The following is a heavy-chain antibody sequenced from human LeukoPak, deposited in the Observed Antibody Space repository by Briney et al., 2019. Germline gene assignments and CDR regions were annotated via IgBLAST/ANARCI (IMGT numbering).Heavy chain of an antibody. J-gene: IGHJ3*02. V-gene: IGHV1-2*02. D-gene: IGHD6-13*01. CDR3: ARPTRGYSSPYDAFDT. Sequence: GASVKVSCKASGYTFTNYYMHWVRQAPGQGLEWMGWINPNSGGTNYAQKFQGRVTMTRDTSISTAYMELSRLRSDDTAVYYCARPTRGYSSPYDAFDTWGQGTMVTVSS. CDR2: INPNSGGT. CDR1: GYTFTNYY.